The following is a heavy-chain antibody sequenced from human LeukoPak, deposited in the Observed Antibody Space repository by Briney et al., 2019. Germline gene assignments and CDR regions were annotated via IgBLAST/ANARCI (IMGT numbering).Heavy chain of an antibody. V-gene: IGHV1-2*04. CDR3: ARERRRGSSSWYRIPQAGPNWFDP. D-gene: IGHD6-13*01. CDR1: GYTFTGYY. CDR2: INPNSGGT. Sequence: ASVKVSCKASGYTFTGYYMHWVRQAPGQGLEWMGWINPNSGGTNYAQKFQGWVTMTRDTSISTAYMEQSRLRSDDTAVYYCARERRRGSSSWYRIPQAGPNWFDPWGQGTLVTVSS. J-gene: IGHJ5*02.